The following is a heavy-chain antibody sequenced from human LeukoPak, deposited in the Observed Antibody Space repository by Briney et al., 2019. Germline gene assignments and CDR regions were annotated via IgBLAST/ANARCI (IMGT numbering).Heavy chain of an antibody. V-gene: IGHV1-2*02. J-gene: IGHJ4*02. Sequence: ASVKVSCKASRYTFTGYYIHWVRQAPGQGLEWMGWINPNSGGTDYAQKFQGRVTMTRDTSISTAYMELSRLRSDDTAVYYCARGSCSGGSCHSTPRMAYWGQGTLVTVSS. CDR1: RYTFTGYY. CDR3: ARGSCSGGSCHSTPRMAY. D-gene: IGHD2-15*01. CDR2: INPNSGGT.